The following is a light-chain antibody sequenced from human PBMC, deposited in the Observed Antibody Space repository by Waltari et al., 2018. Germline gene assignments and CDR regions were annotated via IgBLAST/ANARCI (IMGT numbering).Light chain of an antibody. CDR1: NSNIGSNS. CDR3: AAWDDSLNGWV. Sequence: QSVLTQPPSASVTPGQRVTISCSGRNSNIGSNSVNWYQQLPGTAPNLLIYTNNRRPSGGPDRCSGSKSGTSATLAIGGLRSADEADYYCAAWDDSLNGWVFGGGTKLTVL. V-gene: IGLV1-44*01. J-gene: IGLJ3*02. CDR2: TNN.